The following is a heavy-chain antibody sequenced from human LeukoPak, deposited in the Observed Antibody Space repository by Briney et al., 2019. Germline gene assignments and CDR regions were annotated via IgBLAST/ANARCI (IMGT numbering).Heavy chain of an antibody. Sequence: GGSLRLSRAASGFTVSSNYMSWVRQAPGKGLEWVSVIYSGGSTYYADSVRGRFTISRHNSKNTLYLQMNSLRAEDTAVYYCARWAFYYFDYWGQGTLVTVSS. D-gene: IGHD3-3*01. CDR1: GFTVSSNY. V-gene: IGHV3-53*04. CDR2: IYSGGST. CDR3: ARWAFYYFDY. J-gene: IGHJ4*02.